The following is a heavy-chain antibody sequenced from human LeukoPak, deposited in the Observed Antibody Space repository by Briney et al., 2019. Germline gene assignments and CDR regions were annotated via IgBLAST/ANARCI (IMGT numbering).Heavy chain of an antibody. Sequence: ASVKVSCKASGYTFTSYGISWVRQAPGQGLEWMGWISAYNGNTNYAQKLQGRVTMTTDTSTSTAYMELRSLRSDDTAVYYCARGRCSGYYYYGMDVWGQGTTVTVSS. V-gene: IGHV1-18*01. J-gene: IGHJ6*02. CDR3: ARGRCSGYYYYGMDV. D-gene: IGHD2-15*01. CDR2: ISAYNGNT. CDR1: GYTFTSYG.